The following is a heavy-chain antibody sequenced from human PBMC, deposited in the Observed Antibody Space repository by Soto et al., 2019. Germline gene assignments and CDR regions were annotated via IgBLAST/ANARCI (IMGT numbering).Heavy chain of an antibody. V-gene: IGHV3-64*01. D-gene: IGHD3-10*01. J-gene: IGHJ4*02. Sequence: EVQLGESGGGMVQPGGSLRLSCVASGFTFSSYDMHWVRQAPGKGLEYVSSISSNGGTTYYGNSVKGRFTISRDNSKNTLYLQMGSLRAEDMAVYYCVRRVSGNSDYWGQGTLVTVSS. CDR1: GFTFSSYD. CDR2: ISSNGGTT. CDR3: VRRVSGNSDY.